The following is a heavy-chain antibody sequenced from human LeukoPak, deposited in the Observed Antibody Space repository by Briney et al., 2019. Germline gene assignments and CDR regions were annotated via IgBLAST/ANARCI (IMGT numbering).Heavy chain of an antibody. CDR2: ISSNGGST. CDR1: GFTFSSYA. J-gene: IGHJ3*02. CDR3: ARENPPHGAFDI. Sequence: GGSLRLSCAASGFTFSSYAMHWVRQAPGKGLEYVSAISSNGGSTYYANSVKGRFTISRGNSKNTLYLQMGSLRAEDMAVYYCARENPPHGAFDIWGQGTMVTVSS. V-gene: IGHV3-64*01.